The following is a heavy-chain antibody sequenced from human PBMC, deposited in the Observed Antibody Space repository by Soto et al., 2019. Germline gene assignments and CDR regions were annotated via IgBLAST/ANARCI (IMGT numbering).Heavy chain of an antibody. Sequence: SETLFLTCAVSGGSVSSGGSSWSWILQPPGKGLEWIGYIYHSGSTYYNPSLKSRVTISVDRSKNQFSLKLSSVTAADTAVYYCARGSAMGNYYFDYWGQGTLVTVSS. CDR2: IYHSGST. CDR3: ARGSAMGNYYFDY. J-gene: IGHJ4*02. D-gene: IGHD5-18*01. V-gene: IGHV4-30-2*01. CDR1: GGSVSSGGSS.